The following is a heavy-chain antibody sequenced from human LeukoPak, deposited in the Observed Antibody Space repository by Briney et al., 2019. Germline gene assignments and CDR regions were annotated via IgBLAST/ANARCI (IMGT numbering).Heavy chain of an antibody. J-gene: IGHJ4*02. Sequence: SETLSLTCTVSGGSISSDYWGWIRQPPGKGLEWIGYIYYSGSTNYNPSLKSRVTISVDTSKNQLSLRLSSVTAAGTAVFYCARLVYRLSTGYYFDYWGQGTLVTVSS. CDR3: ARLVYRLSTGYYFDY. D-gene: IGHD1-14*01. CDR2: IYYSGST. CDR1: GGSISSDY. V-gene: IGHV4-59*08.